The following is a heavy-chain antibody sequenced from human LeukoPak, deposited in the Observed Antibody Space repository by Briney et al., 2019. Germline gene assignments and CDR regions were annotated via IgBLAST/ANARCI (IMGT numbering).Heavy chain of an antibody. J-gene: IGHJ3*02. CDR3: AKGTWKWELKGGRAFDI. D-gene: IGHD1-26*01. V-gene: IGHV3-9*03. CDR2: ISRNSGSI. Sequence: GGSLRLSCAASGFTFDDYAMHWVRQAPGKGLEWVSGISRNSGSIGYADSVKGRFTISRDNAKNSLYLQMNSLRAEDMALYYCAKGTWKWELKGGRAFDIWGQGTMVTVSS. CDR1: GFTFDDYA.